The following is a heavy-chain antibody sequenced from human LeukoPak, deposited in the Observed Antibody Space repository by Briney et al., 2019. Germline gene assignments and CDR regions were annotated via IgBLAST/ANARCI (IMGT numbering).Heavy chain of an antibody. V-gene: IGHV4-39*01. CDR2: IYYSGST. J-gene: IGHJ4*02. D-gene: IGHD3-10*01. CDR1: GGSISSSSCY. Sequence: SETLSLTCTVSGGSISSSSCYWGWIRQPPGKGLEWIGNIYYSGSTYYNPSLRSRVTISVDTSKSQFSLKLSSVTAADTAVYYCARLRYYGSGSPDYWGQGTLVTVSS. CDR3: ARLRYYGSGSPDY.